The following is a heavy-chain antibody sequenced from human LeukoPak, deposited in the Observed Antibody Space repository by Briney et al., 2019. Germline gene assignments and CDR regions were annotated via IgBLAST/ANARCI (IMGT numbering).Heavy chain of an antibody. CDR3: ARQGWRDVVFADY. V-gene: IGHV3-30*02. CDR2: IRYDGSNK. J-gene: IGHJ4*02. D-gene: IGHD3-3*01. Sequence: GGSLRLSCAASGFTFSSYGMHWVRQAPGKGLEWVAFIRYDGSNKYYADPVKGRFTISRDNSKNTLYLQMNSLRAEDTAVYYCARQGWRDVVFADYWGQGTLVTVSS. CDR1: GFTFSSYG.